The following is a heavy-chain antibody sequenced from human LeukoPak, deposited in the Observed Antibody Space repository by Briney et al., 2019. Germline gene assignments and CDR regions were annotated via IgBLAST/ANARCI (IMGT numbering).Heavy chain of an antibody. CDR3: AKIRAAPPGY. V-gene: IGHV3-23*01. CDR2: ISDSGDTT. D-gene: IGHD6-6*01. CDR1: GFTFSIYG. J-gene: IGHJ4*02. Sequence: GGSLTLSCSASGFTFSIYGMSWVRQAPGKGLEWVSDISDSGDTTYYADSDKGRFTISRENSKSTLYLQMNSLTVEDTAVYYCAKIRAAPPGYWGQGTLVTVSS.